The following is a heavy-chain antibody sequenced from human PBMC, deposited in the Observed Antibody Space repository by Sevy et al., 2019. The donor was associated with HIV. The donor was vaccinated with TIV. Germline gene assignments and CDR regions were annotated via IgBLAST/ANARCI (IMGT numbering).Heavy chain of an antibody. D-gene: IGHD3-10*01. CDR2: IIPIFGTT. Sequence: ASVKVSCKASGGTFSSFALSWVRQAPGQGLEWMGGIIPIFGTTKYAQKFQGRVTIIADESTSTAYMELSSLGSEDTAVHYCARPSYGSGRGYQNYFYYYGMDDWGPGTTVTVSS. J-gene: IGHJ6*02. V-gene: IGHV1-69*13. CDR1: GGTFSSFA. CDR3: ARPSYGSGRGYQNYFYYYGMDD.